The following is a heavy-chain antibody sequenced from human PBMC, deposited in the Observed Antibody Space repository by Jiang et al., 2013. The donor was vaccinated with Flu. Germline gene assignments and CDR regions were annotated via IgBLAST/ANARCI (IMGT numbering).Heavy chain of an antibody. V-gene: IGHV4-31*01. J-gene: IGHJ5*02. CDR1: GGSISSGGYY. Sequence: GLVKPSQTLSLTCTVSGGSISSGGYYWSWIRQHPGKGLEWIGYIYYSGSTYYNPSLKSLVTISVDTSKNQFSLKLSSVTAADTAVYYCARHTRGWFDPWGQGTLVTVSS. CDR3: ARHTRGWFDP. CDR2: IYYSGST. D-gene: IGHD3-16*01.